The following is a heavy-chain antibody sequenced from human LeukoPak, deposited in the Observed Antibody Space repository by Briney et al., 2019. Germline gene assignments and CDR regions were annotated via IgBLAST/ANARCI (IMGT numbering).Heavy chain of an antibody. CDR1: GYTFTSYG. Sequence: ASVKVSCKASGYTFTSYGIGWVRQAPGQGLEWMGWISAYNGNTNYAQKPQGRVTMTTDTSTSTAYMELRSLRSDDTAVYYCARGRRTKDWFDPWGQGILVTVSS. J-gene: IGHJ5*02. CDR2: ISAYNGNT. V-gene: IGHV1-18*01. CDR3: ARGRRTKDWFDP.